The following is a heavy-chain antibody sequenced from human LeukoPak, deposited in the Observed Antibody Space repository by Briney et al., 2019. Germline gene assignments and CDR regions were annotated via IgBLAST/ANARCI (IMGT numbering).Heavy chain of an antibody. Sequence: ASVKVSCKVSGYTLTELSMHWVRQAPGKGLEWMGGFDPEDGETIYAQKFQGRVTMTEDTSTDTAFVELSSLRSEDTAVYYCATGGPVVREYWGQGTLVTVSS. D-gene: IGHD4-23*01. CDR1: GYTLTELS. CDR2: FDPEDGET. CDR3: ATGGPVVREY. V-gene: IGHV1-24*01. J-gene: IGHJ4*02.